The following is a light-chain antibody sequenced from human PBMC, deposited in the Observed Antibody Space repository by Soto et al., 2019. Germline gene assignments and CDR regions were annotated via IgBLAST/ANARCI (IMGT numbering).Light chain of an antibody. Sequence: EIVMTQSPATLSVSPGESATLSCRASQNINSDLAWYVQKPGQAPRRVIYGASTWGTDVPPRFTGSGSGTEFTLTISSLEPEDFAVYYCQQRNNWPRTFGQGTEVEIK. CDR3: QQRNNWPRT. J-gene: IGKJ1*01. CDR1: QNINSD. CDR2: GAS. V-gene: IGKV3D-15*01.